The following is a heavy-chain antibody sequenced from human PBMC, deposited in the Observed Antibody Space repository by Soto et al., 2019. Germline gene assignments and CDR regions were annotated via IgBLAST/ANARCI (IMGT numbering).Heavy chain of an antibody. CDR3: AKSPQKIYSSGWPYYFDY. V-gene: IGHV3-23*01. CDR1: GFTFSSYA. D-gene: IGHD6-19*01. Sequence: GSLRLSCAASGFTFSSYAMSWVRQAPGKGLEWVSAISGSGGSTYYADSVKGRFTISRDNSKNTLYLQMNSLRAEDTAVYYCAKSPQKIYSSGWPYYFDYWGQGTLVTVSS. J-gene: IGHJ4*02. CDR2: ISGSGGST.